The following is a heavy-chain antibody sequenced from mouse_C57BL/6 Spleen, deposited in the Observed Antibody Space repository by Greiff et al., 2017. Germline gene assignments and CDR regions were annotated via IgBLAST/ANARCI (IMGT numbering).Heavy chain of an antibody. CDR1: GFNIKDDY. D-gene: IGHD2-4*01. CDR2: IDPENGDT. J-gene: IGHJ3*01. Sequence: EVQLVESGAELVRPRASVKLSCTASGFNIKDDYMHWVKQRPEQGLEWIGWIDPENGDTEYASKFQGKATITADTSSNTAYLQLSSLTSEDTAVYYCVEAYDYDVGAWFAYWGQGTLVTVSA. V-gene: IGHV14-4*01. CDR3: VEAYDYDVGAWFAY.